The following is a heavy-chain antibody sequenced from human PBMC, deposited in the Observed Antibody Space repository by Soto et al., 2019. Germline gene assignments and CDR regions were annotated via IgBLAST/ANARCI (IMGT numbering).Heavy chain of an antibody. CDR3: AKDRTMIVAYYYYGMDV. J-gene: IGHJ6*02. D-gene: IGHD3-22*01. Sequence: EVQLLESGGGLVQPGGSLRLSCEASGFTFSSYAMSWVRQAPGKGLEWVSAISGSGGSTYYADSVKGRFTISRDNAKNTLYLQMNSRRAEDTAVYYCAKDRTMIVAYYYYGMDVWGQGTTVTVSS. CDR2: ISGSGGST. V-gene: IGHV3-23*01. CDR1: GFTFSSYA.